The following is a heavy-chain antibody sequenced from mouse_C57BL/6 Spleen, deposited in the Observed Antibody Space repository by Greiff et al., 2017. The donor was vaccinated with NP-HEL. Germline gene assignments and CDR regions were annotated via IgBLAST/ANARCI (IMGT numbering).Heavy chain of an antibody. J-gene: IGHJ2*01. CDR1: GFNIKDDY. CDR2: IDPENGDT. V-gene: IGHV14-4*01. D-gene: IGHD1-1*01. Sequence: VQLKQSGAELVRPGASVKLSCTASGFNIKDDYMHWVKQRPEQGLEWIGWIDPENGDTEYASKFQGKATITADTSSNTAYLQLSSLTSEDTAVYYCTTLITTVPFDYWGQGTTLTVSS. CDR3: TTLITTVPFDY.